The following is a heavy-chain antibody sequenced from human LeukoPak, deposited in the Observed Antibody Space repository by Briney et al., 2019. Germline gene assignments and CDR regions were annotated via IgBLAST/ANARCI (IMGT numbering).Heavy chain of an antibody. D-gene: IGHD3-10*01. CDR2: MKHDGSEE. V-gene: IGHV3-7*03. CDR3: ARKAAGWGVLDH. CDR1: GFIFETYW. J-gene: IGHJ4*02. Sequence: GGSLRLSCAAAGFIFETYWMNWVRQVPGEGLEWVANMKHDGSEEYYVESVKGRFIISRDNANRLLYLQMNSLRAEDTAIYYCARKAAGWGVLDHWGQGLLVTVSS.